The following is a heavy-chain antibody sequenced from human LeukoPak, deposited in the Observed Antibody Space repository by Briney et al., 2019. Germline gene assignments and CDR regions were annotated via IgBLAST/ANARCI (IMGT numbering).Heavy chain of an antibody. CDR2: IYHSGST. CDR1: GYSITSGYY. CDR3: ARDSWGGYYMGNWFDP. D-gene: IGHD3-3*01. Sequence: PSETLSLTCAVSGYSITSGYYWRWIRQPPGEGLEWIGSIYHSGSTYYNPSLKSRVTISVDTSKNQFSLKLSSVTAADTAVYYCARDSWGGYYMGNWFDPWGQGTLVTVSS. V-gene: IGHV4-38-2*02. J-gene: IGHJ5*02.